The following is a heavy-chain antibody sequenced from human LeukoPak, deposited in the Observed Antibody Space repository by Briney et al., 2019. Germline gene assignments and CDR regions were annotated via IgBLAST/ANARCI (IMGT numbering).Heavy chain of an antibody. J-gene: IGHJ5*01. CDR3: AKATAGVEATTGFDS. Sequence: SETLSLTCTVSGGSISTSYWNWIRQPAGKGLEWIGRIYISGSPKYNPSLKSRATMSVDTSRNHFSLKLRSVTAADTAVYYCAKATAGVEATTGFDSWGHGTLVTVAS. V-gene: IGHV4-4*07. CDR2: IYISGSP. D-gene: IGHD1-26*01. CDR1: GGSISTSY.